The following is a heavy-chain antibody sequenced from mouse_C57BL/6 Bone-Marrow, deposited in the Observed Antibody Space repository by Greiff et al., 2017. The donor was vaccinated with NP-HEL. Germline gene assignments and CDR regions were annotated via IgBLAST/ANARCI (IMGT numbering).Heavy chain of an antibody. Sequence: EVQLVESGGGLVQPGGSLKLSCAASGFTFSDYYMYWVRQTPGKRLEWVAYISNGGGSTYYPDTVKGRFTISRDNAKNTLYLQMSRLKSEDTAMYYCARGWNYWGQGTSVTVSS. CDR1: GFTFSDYY. J-gene: IGHJ4*01. V-gene: IGHV5-12*01. D-gene: IGHD2-3*01. CDR2: ISNGGGST. CDR3: ARGWNY.